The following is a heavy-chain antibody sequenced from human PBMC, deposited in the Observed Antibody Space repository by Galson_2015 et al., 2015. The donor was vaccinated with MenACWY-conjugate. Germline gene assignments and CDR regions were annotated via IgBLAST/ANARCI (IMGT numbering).Heavy chain of an antibody. Sequence: SLRLFCAASGFTFSSYWMHWVRHAPGKGLVWVSRINTDESLTTYADSVKGRFTISRDSAKNTLYLQMNSLRAEDTAVYYCAKEFKNFRFFDSWGRCSLV. J-gene: IGHJ2*01. V-gene: IGHV3-74*03. CDR2: INTDESLT. CDR3: AKEFKNFRFFDS. CDR1: GFTFSSYW.